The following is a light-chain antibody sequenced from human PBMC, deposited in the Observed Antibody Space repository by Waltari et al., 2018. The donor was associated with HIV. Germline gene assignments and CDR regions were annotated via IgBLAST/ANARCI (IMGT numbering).Light chain of an antibody. V-gene: IGKV1-9*01. CDR1: QGISSY. CDR3: QQYYSSSIT. J-gene: IGKJ2*01. CDR2: AAS. Sequence: DIHLTQSPSFLSASVGDRVTITCRASQGISSYLAWYQQKPGKAPKLLIYAASTLQSGVPSRFSGSGSGTEFTLTISSLQPEDFATYYCQQYYSSSITFGQGTKLEIK.